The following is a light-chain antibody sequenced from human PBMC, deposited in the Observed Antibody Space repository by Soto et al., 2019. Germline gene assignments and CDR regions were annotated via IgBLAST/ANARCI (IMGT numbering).Light chain of an antibody. CDR3: QQRRDWPLT. Sequence: DIQMTQSPSSLSASVGDRVTITCRASQSISYDLNWYQQKPGKAPRLLIYGANSLESGVPLRFSGSGSRTDFTLTISSLEPEDSAVYYCQQRRDWPLTFGPGTKVDIK. J-gene: IGKJ3*01. V-gene: IGKV1-39*01. CDR1: QSISYD. CDR2: GAN.